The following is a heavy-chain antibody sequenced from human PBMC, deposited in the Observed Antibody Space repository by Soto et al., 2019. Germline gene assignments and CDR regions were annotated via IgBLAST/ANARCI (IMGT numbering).Heavy chain of an antibody. CDR2: IKSKGGGGTA. V-gene: IGHV3-15*07. D-gene: IGHD6-13*01. CDR1: GFSFSPAW. CDR3: IWQQDFYYGRAV. Sequence: EVPLVESGGGLVTPGGSLTLSCAASGFSFSPAWMNWVRQAPGKGLEWVGLIKSKGGGGTADYAAPVKGRFIISRDDSKNTIYLQMNSLKPEDTALYYCIWQQDFYYGRAVWGQGTTVTVPS. J-gene: IGHJ6*02.